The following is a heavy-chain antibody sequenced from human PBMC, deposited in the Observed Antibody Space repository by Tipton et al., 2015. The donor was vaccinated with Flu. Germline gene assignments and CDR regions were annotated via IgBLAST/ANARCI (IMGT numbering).Heavy chain of an antibody. V-gene: IGHV4-61*01. D-gene: IGHD5-24*01. Sequence: TLSLTCTVSGGSVSSGSYYWSWIRQPPGKGLEWIGYIYYSGSTNYNPSLKSRVTISVDTSKNQFSLKLSSVTAADTAVYYCARSRDGPLFDYWGQGTLVTVSS. CDR1: GGSVSSGSYY. CDR2: IYYSGST. J-gene: IGHJ4*02. CDR3: ARSRDGPLFDY.